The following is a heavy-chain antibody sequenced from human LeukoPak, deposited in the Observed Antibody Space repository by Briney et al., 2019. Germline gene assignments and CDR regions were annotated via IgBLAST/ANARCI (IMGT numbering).Heavy chain of an antibody. J-gene: IGHJ4*02. D-gene: IGHD2-21*02. Sequence: GGSLRLSCAASGFTFDDYGMSWVRQAPGKGLEWVSGINWNGGSTGYADSVKGRFTISRDNAKNSLYLQMNSLRAEDTAVYYCARDLHIVVVTAIPRSSHWGQGTLVTVSS. CDR1: GFTFDDYG. CDR3: ARDLHIVVVTAIPRSSH. CDR2: INWNGGST. V-gene: IGHV3-20*04.